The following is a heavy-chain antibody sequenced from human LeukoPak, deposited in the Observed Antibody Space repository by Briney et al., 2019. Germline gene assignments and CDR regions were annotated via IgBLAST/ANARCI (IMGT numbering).Heavy chain of an antibody. CDR1: GFRFSSYA. J-gene: IGHJ4*02. CDR3: AKRSDLYYFDY. Sequence: PGGSLRLSCAASGFRFSSYAMSWVRQAPGKGLEWVSAISGSGVSTYYADSVKGRFTVSRDNSKNTLYLQMSSLRAEDTAVYYCAKRSDLYYFDYWGQGTLVTVSS. V-gene: IGHV3-23*01. CDR2: ISGSGVST.